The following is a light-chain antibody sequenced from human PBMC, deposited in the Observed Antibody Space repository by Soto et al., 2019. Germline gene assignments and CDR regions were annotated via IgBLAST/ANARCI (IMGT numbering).Light chain of an antibody. Sequence: DIQMTQSPSSLSAFVGDSVTFTCRASQGISNYLAWYHQKPGKVPKLLVYAASTLQSGVPSRFTGSGSGTELTLTIRSLQPEDVGTYYCQHYHSPPFTFGHGTKLEIK. CDR2: AAS. V-gene: IGKV1-27*01. J-gene: IGKJ3*01. CDR1: QGISNY. CDR3: QHYHSPPFT.